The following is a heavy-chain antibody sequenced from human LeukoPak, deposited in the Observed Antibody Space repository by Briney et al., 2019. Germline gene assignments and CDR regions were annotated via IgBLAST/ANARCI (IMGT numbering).Heavy chain of an antibody. D-gene: IGHD1-26*01. CDR3: AKVVAVGATIRYGMDV. J-gene: IGHJ6*02. Sequence: GRSLRLSCAASGFTFSSYAMHWVRQAPGKGLEWVAVISYDGSNKYYADSVKGRFTISRDNSKNTLYLQMNSLRADDTAVFYCAKVVAVGATIRYGMDVWGQGTTVTVSS. CDR1: GFTFSSYA. CDR2: ISYDGSNK. V-gene: IGHV3-30-3*01.